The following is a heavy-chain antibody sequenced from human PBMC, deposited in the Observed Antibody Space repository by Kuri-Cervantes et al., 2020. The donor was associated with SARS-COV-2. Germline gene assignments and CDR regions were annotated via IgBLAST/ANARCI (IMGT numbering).Heavy chain of an antibody. CDR3: AKVSLVVGAKHIDY. V-gene: IGHV3-23*01. Sequence: GESLKISCAASGFTFSSYAMSWVRQAPGKGLEWVSAISGSGGSTYYADSVKGRFTISRDNSKNTLYLQMNSLRAEDTAVYYCAKVSLVVGAKHIDYWGQGTLVTVSS. CDR1: GFTFSSYA. D-gene: IGHD1-26*01. CDR2: ISGSGGST. J-gene: IGHJ4*02.